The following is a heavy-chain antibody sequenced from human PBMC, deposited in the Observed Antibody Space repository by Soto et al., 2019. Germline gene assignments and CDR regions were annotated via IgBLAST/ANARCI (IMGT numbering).Heavy chain of an antibody. J-gene: IGHJ4*02. CDR1: GGSISIGDYY. CDR3: ASLYYYDSSGSDY. CDR2: IYYSGST. V-gene: IGHV4-30-4*01. D-gene: IGHD3-22*01. Sequence: PSETLTLTCTFSGGSISIGDYYWSWIRQPPGKGLEWIGYIYYSGSTYYNPSLKSRVTISVDTSKNQFSLKLSSVTAADTAVYYCASLYYYDSSGSDYWGQGTMVTVSS.